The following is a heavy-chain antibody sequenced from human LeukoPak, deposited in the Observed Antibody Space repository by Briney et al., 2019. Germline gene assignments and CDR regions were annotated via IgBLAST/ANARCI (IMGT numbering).Heavy chain of an antibody. CDR2: ISGSGGST. D-gene: IGHD6-13*01. J-gene: IGHJ4*02. CDR1: GFTFSSYA. V-gene: IGHV3-23*01. Sequence: GGSLRLSCAASGFTFSSYAMSWVRQAPGKGLEWVSAISGSGGSTNYADSVKGRFTISRDNSKNTLYLQMNSLRAEDTTLYYSAKDQRDGYSSRSFFDYWGQGTLVTVSS. CDR3: AKDQRDGYSSRSFFDY.